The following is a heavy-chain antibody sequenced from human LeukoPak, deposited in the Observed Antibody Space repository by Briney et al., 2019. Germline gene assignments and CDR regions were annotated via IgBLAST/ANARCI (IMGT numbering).Heavy chain of an antibody. Sequence: PGGSLRLSCAASGFTFSDYYMSRIRQAPGKGLEWISYISNSGSTTYYADSVKGRFTFSSDNAKNSLFLQMNSLRAEDTAVYYMARLGPYLGTGTIGGQGTLVTLPS. CDR1: GFTFSDYY. CDR2: ISNSGSTT. D-gene: IGHD4-17*01. V-gene: IGHV3-11*01. J-gene: IGHJ4*02. CDR3: ARLGPYLGTGTI.